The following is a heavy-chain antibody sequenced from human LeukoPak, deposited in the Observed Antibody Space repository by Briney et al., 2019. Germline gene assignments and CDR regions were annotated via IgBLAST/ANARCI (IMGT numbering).Heavy chain of an antibody. CDR3: ARDQYGSGSYYYYYFDY. Sequence: ASVKVSCKASGGTFSSYAISRVRQAPGQGLEWMGIINPSGGSTSYAQKFQGRVTMTRDTSTSTVYMELTSLRSEDTAVYYCARDQYGSGSYYYYYFDYWGQGTLVTVSS. V-gene: IGHV1-46*01. J-gene: IGHJ4*02. D-gene: IGHD3-10*01. CDR2: INPSGGST. CDR1: GGTFSSYA.